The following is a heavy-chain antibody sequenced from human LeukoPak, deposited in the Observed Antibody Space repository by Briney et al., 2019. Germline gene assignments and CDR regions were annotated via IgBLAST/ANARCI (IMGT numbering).Heavy chain of an antibody. V-gene: IGHV4-4*02. J-gene: IGHJ4*02. D-gene: IGHD3-3*01. Sequence: KSSETLSLTCAVSGGSINSNYWWTWVRQSPGKGLEWIGEIYHTGSVNYNLSLESLVTISRDRSKNQFSLMLRSVTAADTAVYYCARHYDLWSGYNYWGQGLLVTVSS. CDR1: GGSINSNYW. CDR3: ARHYDLWSGYNY. CDR2: IYHTGSV.